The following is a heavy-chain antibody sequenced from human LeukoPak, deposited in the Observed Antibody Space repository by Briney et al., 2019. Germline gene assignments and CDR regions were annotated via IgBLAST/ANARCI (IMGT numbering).Heavy chain of an antibody. J-gene: IGHJ4*02. Sequence: GGSLRLSCAASGFTFRNYVIHWVRQAPGKGLEWVAVTSSDLNVKLYADSVKGRFTISRDNSRSTLYLQMNSLRPEDTAIYYCAREGYNGSGSPPSLYFDYWGQGTLVTVSS. V-gene: IGHV3-30-3*01. CDR2: TSSDLNVK. CDR1: GFTFRNYV. CDR3: AREGYNGSGSPPSLYFDY. D-gene: IGHD3-10*01.